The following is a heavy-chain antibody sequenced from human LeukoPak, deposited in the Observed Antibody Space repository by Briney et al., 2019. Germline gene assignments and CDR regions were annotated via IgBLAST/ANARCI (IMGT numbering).Heavy chain of an antibody. J-gene: IGHJ5*02. CDR2: IRGSGGST. Sequence: GGSLTLSCAAAALTPSSYATSWVRPAPGKGLEWVSAIRGSGGSTYYADSVKGRFTTSSDNSKNKLYLQINSLRAEDTAVYYCAKDRVFHPLNWFDPWGQGTLVTVSS. V-gene: IGHV3-23*01. D-gene: IGHD2-21*01. CDR3: AKDRVFHPLNWFDP. CDR1: ALTPSSYA.